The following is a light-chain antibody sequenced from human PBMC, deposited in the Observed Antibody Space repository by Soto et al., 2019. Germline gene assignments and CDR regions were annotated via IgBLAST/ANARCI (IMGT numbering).Light chain of an antibody. CDR1: SSDVGNYNL. CDR2: EVS. V-gene: IGLV2-23*02. CDR3: CSYAGSSTCG. J-gene: IGLJ1*01. Sequence: QSALAQPASVSGSPGQSITISCTGTSSDVGNYNLVTWYQQHPGKAPKLMIYEVSKRPSRVSNRFSGSKSGNTASLTISGLQAEDEADYYCCSYAGSSTCGFGTGTKVTVL.